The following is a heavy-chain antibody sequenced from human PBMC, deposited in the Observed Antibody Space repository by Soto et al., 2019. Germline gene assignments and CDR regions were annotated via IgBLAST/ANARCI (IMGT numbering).Heavy chain of an antibody. J-gene: IGHJ4*02. CDR3: ARSEYYYDSSGYYPP. V-gene: IGHV4-34*01. CDR1: GGSFSGYY. CDR2: INHSGST. D-gene: IGHD3-22*01. Sequence: SETLSLTCAVYGGSFSGYYWSWIRQPPGKGLEWIGEINHSGSTNYNPSLKSRVTISVDTSKSQFSLKLSSVTAADTAVYYCARSEYYYDSSGYYPPWGQGTLVTVSS.